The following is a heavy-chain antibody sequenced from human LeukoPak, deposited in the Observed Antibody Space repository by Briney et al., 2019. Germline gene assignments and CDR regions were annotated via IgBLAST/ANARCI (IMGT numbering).Heavy chain of an antibody. Sequence: ASVKVSCKASGYTFTGYYMHWVRQAPGQGLEWMGWINPNSGGTNYAQKFQGRVTMTRDTSISTAYMEVSRLRSDDTAVYYCARDGGGSYPAYYYMDVWGKGTTVTVSS. CDR1: GYTFTGYY. V-gene: IGHV1-2*02. CDR2: INPNSGGT. J-gene: IGHJ6*03. CDR3: ARDGGGSYPAYYYMDV. D-gene: IGHD1-26*01.